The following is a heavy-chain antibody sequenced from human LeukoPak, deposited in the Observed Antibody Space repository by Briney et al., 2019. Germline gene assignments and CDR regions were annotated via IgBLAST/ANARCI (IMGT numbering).Heavy chain of an antibody. CDR3: ARLPARGWYLDY. Sequence: SETLSLTCIVSGGSISNYYWSWLRQPPGKGLEGLGDIHTSGSTNYNPSLKSRVTISVDTSKNQFSLKLSSVTAADTAVYYCARLPARGWYLDYWGQGTLVTVSS. J-gene: IGHJ4*02. CDR2: IHTSGST. D-gene: IGHD6-19*01. CDR1: GGSISNYY. V-gene: IGHV4-4*09.